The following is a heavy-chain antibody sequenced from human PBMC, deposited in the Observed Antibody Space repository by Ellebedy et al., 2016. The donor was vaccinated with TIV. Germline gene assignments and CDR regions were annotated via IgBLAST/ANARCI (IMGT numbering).Heavy chain of an antibody. V-gene: IGHV3-7*01. Sequence: GGSLRLSCVASGFSFRSYWMSWVRQAPGKGLEWVANIYQDGSTQYYVDSVKGRFTISRDNAKNSLFLKMNSLRVEDTAVYYCARRGSYGDYAVQVNSWFDRWGRGTLVSVSS. CDR3: ARRGSYGDYAVQVNSWFDR. D-gene: IGHD3-16*01. CDR2: IYQDGSTQ. CDR1: GFSFRSYW. J-gene: IGHJ5*02.